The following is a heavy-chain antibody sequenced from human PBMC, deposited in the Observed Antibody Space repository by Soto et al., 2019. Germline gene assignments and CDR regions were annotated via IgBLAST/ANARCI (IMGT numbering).Heavy chain of an antibody. V-gene: IGHV3-23*01. CDR3: AKDSDIVVVPAAPNDAFDI. Sequence: GSLILSCASSQFTFIIYAMSSVRHAPRNWLDWVSAISGSGGSTYYADSVKGRFTISRDNSKNTLYLQMNSLRAEDTAVYYCAKDSDIVVVPAAPNDAFDIWGQGTMVTVSS. D-gene: IGHD2-2*01. J-gene: IGHJ3*02. CDR2: ISGSGGST. CDR1: QFTFIIYA.